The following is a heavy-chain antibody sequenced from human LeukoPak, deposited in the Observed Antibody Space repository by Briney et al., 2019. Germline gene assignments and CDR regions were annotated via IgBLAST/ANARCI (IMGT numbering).Heavy chain of an antibody. Sequence: PGGSLRLSCAASGFTFDDYAMHWVRQAPGKGLEWVSGISWNSGSIGYADSVKGRFTISRDNAKNSLYLQMNSLRAEDTALYYCAKDSSWFGESNPPDYWGQGTLVTVSS. CDR1: GFTFDDYA. J-gene: IGHJ4*02. D-gene: IGHD3-10*01. CDR2: ISWNSGSI. CDR3: AKDSSWFGESNPPDY. V-gene: IGHV3-9*01.